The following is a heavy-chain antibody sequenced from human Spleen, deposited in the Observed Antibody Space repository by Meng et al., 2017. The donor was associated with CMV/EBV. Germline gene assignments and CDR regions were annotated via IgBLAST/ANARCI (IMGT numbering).Heavy chain of an antibody. CDR2: IYTSGST. D-gene: IGHD2-21*02. V-gene: IGHV4-4*07. Sequence: QVEVEGSGPGLVKPSETLSVTCTGSGGAVSSYYWSWIRQPAGKGLEWIGRIYTSGSTNYNPSLKSRVTMSVDTSKNQFSLKLSSVTAADTAVYYCARLVVVTAILDYWGQGTLVTVSS. CDR1: GGAVSSYY. J-gene: IGHJ4*02. CDR3: ARLVVVTAILDY.